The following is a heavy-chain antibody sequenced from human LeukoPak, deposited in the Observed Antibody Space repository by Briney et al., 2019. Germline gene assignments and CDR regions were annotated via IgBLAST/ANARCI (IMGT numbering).Heavy chain of an antibody. D-gene: IGHD4-17*01. CDR3: ARGKDDYGDYGMVDY. Sequence: PSETLSLTCTVSGGSISSGGYYWSWIRQHPGKGLEWIGYIYYSGSTYYNPSLKSRVTISVDTSKNQFSLKLSSVTAADTAVYYCARGKDDYGDYGMVDYWGQGTLVTVSP. J-gene: IGHJ4*02. CDR1: GGSISSGGYY. V-gene: IGHV4-31*03. CDR2: IYYSGST.